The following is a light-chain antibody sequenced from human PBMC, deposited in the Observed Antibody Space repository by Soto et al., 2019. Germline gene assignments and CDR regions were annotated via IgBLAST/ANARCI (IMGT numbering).Light chain of an antibody. CDR1: QSVSSSY. CDR2: GAS. CDR3: QQYNEWPKIT. J-gene: IGKJ5*01. Sequence: EIVLTQSPGTLSLSPGERAILSCRASQSVSSSYLAWYQQKPGQAPRLLIYGASSRATGIPDRFSGSGSGTDFSLTIARLEPEDFAVYYCQQYNEWPKITCGQGTRLEIK. V-gene: IGKV3-20*01.